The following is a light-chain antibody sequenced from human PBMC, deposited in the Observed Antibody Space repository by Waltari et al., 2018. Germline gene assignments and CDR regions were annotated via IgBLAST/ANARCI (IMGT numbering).Light chain of an antibody. CDR2: ETI. V-gene: IGLV2-14*03. CDR3: SSYTNAYAVWV. Sequence: QSALTQPASVSGSPGPSITISCTGTSSDVGGNNYVSCYQQHPGKVPKLLVYETIKCPSGDSSRVAVSKSGNTTSLTTSGLQADYDADFYSSSYTNAYAVWVFGGGTKLTV. CDR1: SSDVGGNNY. J-gene: IGLJ3*02.